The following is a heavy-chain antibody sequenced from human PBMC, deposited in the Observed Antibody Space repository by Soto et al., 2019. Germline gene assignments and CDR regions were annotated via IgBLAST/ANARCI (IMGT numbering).Heavy chain of an antibody. CDR3: ERGDYGDLVGWFDP. Sequence: KTVSLAPTVYGRSITRYYWSCIRQPPGKGLEWIGYIYYSGSTNYTPSLKSRVTISVDTSKKQFSLKMSSVTAADTAVYYCERGDYGDLVGWFDPWGQGTLVTVS. CDR1: GRSITRYY. D-gene: IGHD4-17*01. CDR2: IYYSGST. J-gene: IGHJ5*02. V-gene: IGHV4-59*01.